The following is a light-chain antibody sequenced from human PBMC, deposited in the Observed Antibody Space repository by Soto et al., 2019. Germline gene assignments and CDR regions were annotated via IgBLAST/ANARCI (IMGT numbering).Light chain of an antibody. CDR1: SSNIGADFD. Sequence: QSVLTQPPSVSGAPGQRVTISCTGSSSNIGADFDVHWYQQVPGKAPRLLIFDSTNRPSGVPDRFSGSKSGTSASLGITGLQAEDEADYYCQSYDTSLSGFFVFGTGTQLTVL. V-gene: IGLV1-40*01. CDR2: DST. CDR3: QSYDTSLSGFFV. J-gene: IGLJ1*01.